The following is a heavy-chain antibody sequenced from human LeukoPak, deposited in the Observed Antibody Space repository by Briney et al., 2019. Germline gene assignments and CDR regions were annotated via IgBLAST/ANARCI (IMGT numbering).Heavy chain of an antibody. CDR1: GFTFSSYW. CDR2: ISSDGSDT. D-gene: IGHD5-12*01. V-gene: IGHV3-74*01. CDR3: ARGLRGYSGYAAPAPYYYYGMDV. Sequence: GGSLRLSCAASGFTFSSYWMHWVRQAPGKGLVWVSRISSDGSDTTYADSVKGRFTISRDNAKNTLYLQMNSLRAEDTAVNYCARGLRGYSGYAAPAPYYYYGMDVWGQGTTVTVSS. J-gene: IGHJ6*02.